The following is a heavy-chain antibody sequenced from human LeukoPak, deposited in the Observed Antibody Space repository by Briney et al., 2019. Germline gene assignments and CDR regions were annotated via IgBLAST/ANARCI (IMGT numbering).Heavy chain of an antibody. Sequence: SETLSLTCAVYGGSFSGYYWSWIRQPPGKGLEWIGEINHSGSTNYNPSLKSRVTISVDTSKNQFSLKLSSVTAADTAVYYCARYIWLRWGYDRVFSFDYWGQGNLVTVSS. CDR3: ARYIWLRWGYDRVFSFDY. CDR2: INHSGST. CDR1: GGSFSGYY. D-gene: IGHD5-12*01. V-gene: IGHV4-34*01. J-gene: IGHJ4*02.